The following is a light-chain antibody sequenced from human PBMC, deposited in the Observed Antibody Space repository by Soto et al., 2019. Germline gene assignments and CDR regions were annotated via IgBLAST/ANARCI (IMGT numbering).Light chain of an antibody. J-gene: IGKJ1*01. V-gene: IGKV1-8*01. CDR1: QGISSY. CDR3: QQYYSYPPT. CDR2: AAS. Sequence: IRMTQSPSSFSASTGGRVTITSRASQGISSYLAWYQQKPGKAPKLLIYAASTLQSGVPSRFSGSGSGTDCTLTISCLQSEDFATYYCQQYYSYPPTFGQGTKVDIK.